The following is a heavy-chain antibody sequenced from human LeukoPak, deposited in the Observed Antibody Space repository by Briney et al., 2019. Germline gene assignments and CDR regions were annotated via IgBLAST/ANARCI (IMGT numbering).Heavy chain of an antibody. D-gene: IGHD3-22*01. V-gene: IGHV3-66*01. CDR2: IYSGGST. CDR3: ARESGSSGYTFDY. J-gene: IGHJ4*02. Sequence: GGSLRLSCAASGFTVSSNYMSWVRQAPGKGLEWVSVIYSGGSTYYADSVKGRFTISRDNSKNTLYLQMNSLRAEDTAVYYRARESGSSGYTFDYWGQGTLVTVSS. CDR1: GFTVSSNY.